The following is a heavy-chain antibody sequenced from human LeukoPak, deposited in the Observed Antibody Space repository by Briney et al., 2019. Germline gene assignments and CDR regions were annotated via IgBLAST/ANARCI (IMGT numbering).Heavy chain of an antibody. Sequence: PGGSLRLSCAASGFTFSSYGMHWVRQAPGKGLEWVAVIWYDGSNKYYADSVKGRFTISRDNSKNTLYLQMNSLRAEDTAVYYYARDREYYYGSGSHTVGYYYGMDVWGQGTTVTVSS. J-gene: IGHJ6*02. CDR1: GFTFSSYG. CDR3: ARDREYYYGSGSHTVGYYYGMDV. D-gene: IGHD3-10*01. CDR2: IWYDGSNK. V-gene: IGHV3-33*01.